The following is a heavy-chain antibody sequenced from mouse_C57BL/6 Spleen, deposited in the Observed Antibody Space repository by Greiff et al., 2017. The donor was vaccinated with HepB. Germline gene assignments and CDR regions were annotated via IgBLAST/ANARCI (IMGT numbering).Heavy chain of an antibody. D-gene: IGHD1-1*01. CDR3: ARVFYYYGDY. Sequence: DVQLQESGPGLVKPSQSLSLTCSVTGYSITSGYYWNWIRQFPGNKLEWMGYISYDGSNNYNPSLKNRISITRDTSKNQFFLKLNSVTTEDTATYYCARVFYYYGDYWGHSTTLTVSS. J-gene: IGHJ2*01. V-gene: IGHV3-6*01. CDR1: GYSITSGYY. CDR2: ISYDGSN.